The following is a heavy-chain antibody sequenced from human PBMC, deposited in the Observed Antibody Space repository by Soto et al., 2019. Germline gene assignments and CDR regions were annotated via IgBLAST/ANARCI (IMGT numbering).Heavy chain of an antibody. Sequence: AGGSLRLSCAASGFTFDDYGMSWVRQAPGKGLEWVSGINWNGGSTGYADSVKGRFTISRDNAKNSLYLQMNSLRAEDTALYHCARDYRKKLVPAACTDGFDLWGQGTMVTV. CDR2: INWNGGST. J-gene: IGHJ3*01. CDR1: GFTFDDYG. V-gene: IGHV3-20*01. D-gene: IGHD2-2*01. CDR3: ARDYRKKLVPAACTDGFDL.